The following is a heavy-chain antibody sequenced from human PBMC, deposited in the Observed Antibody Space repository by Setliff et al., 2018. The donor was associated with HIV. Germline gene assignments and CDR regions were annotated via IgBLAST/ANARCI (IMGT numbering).Heavy chain of an antibody. CDR1: GYTFPNYG. Sequence: ASVKVSCKASGYTFPNYGITWVRQAPGQGLEWMGWISAYTANTNYAQNLQGRVTLTTDTSTSTAYMERRSLRSDDTAVYYCARVRVGATPLDYWGQGTLVTVSS. J-gene: IGHJ4*02. CDR3: ARVRVGATPLDY. CDR2: ISAYTANT. V-gene: IGHV1-18*01. D-gene: IGHD1-26*01.